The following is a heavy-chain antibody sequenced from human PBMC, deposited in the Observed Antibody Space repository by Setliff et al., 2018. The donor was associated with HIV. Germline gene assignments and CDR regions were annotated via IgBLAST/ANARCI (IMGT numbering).Heavy chain of an antibody. CDR3: AMSPYSSGLFDY. D-gene: IGHD6-19*01. V-gene: IGHV3-30*02. Sequence: LRLSCAASGFTFSSYGVHWVRQAPGKGLEWVAFIRNDGSDKHYVDSVKGRFTISRDNSKNTLYLQMNSLRAEDAAVYYCAMSPYSSGLFDYWGQGTLVTVSS. CDR2: IRNDGSDK. J-gene: IGHJ4*02. CDR1: GFTFSSYG.